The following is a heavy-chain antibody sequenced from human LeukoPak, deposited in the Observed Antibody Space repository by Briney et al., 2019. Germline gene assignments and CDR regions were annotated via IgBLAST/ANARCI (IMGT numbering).Heavy chain of an antibody. Sequence: ASVKVSCKGSGYPFTGYYLHWVRQAPGQGLEWMGWINPSNGGTKYAQKFQGRVTMTRDTSISTAYMELSRLRSDDTAVYYCARDKKFYYYGLGSSGYDYWGQGTLVTVSS. CDR1: GYPFTGYY. J-gene: IGHJ4*02. V-gene: IGHV1-2*02. CDR3: ARDKKFYYYGLGSSGYDY. D-gene: IGHD3-10*01. CDR2: INPSNGGT.